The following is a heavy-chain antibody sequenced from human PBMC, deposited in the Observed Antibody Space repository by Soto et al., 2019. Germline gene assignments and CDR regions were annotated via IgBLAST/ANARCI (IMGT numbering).Heavy chain of an antibody. J-gene: IGHJ4*02. D-gene: IGHD3-22*01. CDR1: GGSISSSSYY. V-gene: IGHV4-39*02. Sequence: PSETLSLTCTVSGGSISSSSYYWGWIRQPPGKGLEWIGSIYYSGSTYYNPSLKSRVTISVDTSKNQFSLKLSSVTAADTAVYYCARDYYDSSGYYATFDYWGQGTLVTVS. CDR3: ARDYYDSSGYYATFDY. CDR2: IYYSGST.